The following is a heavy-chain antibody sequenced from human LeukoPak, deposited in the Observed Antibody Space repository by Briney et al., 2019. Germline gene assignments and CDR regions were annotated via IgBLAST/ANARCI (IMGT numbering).Heavy chain of an antibody. D-gene: IGHD3-22*01. V-gene: IGHV4-39*01. J-gene: IGHJ4*02. CDR1: GGSISSGPYY. CDR3: ARRDDSSGYHKIFDY. CDR2: IYYGENT. Sequence: SETLSLTCTVSGGSISSGPYYWGWIRQPPGKGLEWIGNIYYGENTYYNPSLESRVTISIDTSKNQFYPKLSSLTAADTAVYYCARRDDSSGYHKIFDYWGPGTLVTVSS.